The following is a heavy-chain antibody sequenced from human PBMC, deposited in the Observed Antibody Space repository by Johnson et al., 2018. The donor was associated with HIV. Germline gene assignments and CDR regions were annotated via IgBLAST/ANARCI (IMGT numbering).Heavy chain of an antibody. J-gene: IGHJ3*02. Sequence: VHLVESGGGLVKPGGSLRLSCAASGFTFSDYYMSWIRQAPGKGLEWVSGISWNSGTIAYADSVKGRFTISRDNAKNSLYLQMNSLRPEDTALYYCAKDINLEDAFDIWGQGTMVTVSS. CDR2: ISWNSGTI. V-gene: IGHV3-9*01. CDR1: GFTFSDYY. CDR3: AKDINLEDAFDI.